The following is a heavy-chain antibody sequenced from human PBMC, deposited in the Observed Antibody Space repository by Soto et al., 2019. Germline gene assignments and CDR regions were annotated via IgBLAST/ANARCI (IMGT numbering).Heavy chain of an antibody. D-gene: IGHD3-3*01. J-gene: IGHJ6*03. CDR3: ARRITIFGVASMDV. Sequence: QLQLQESGPGLVKPSETLSLTCTVSGGSISSSSYYWGWIRQPPGKGLEWIGSIYYSGSTYYNPSLKIRVTISVDTSKNQFSRKLSSVTAADTAVYYCARRITIFGVASMDVWGKGTTVTVSS. CDR1: GGSISSSSYY. V-gene: IGHV4-39*01. CDR2: IYYSGST.